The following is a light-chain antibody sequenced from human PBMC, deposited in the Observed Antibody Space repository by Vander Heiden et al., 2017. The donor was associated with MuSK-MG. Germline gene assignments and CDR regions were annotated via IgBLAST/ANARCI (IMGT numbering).Light chain of an antibody. CDR2: GAS. V-gene: IGKV3-20*01. CDR1: QTVDSRF. CDR3: QQYGNSRIS. Sequence: EVVLTQSPDTLALSPGERATLSCRASQTVDSRFLAWYQQKGGQPPRLLICGASSRATGIPDRFSGSGSGTDFTLTISRLEPEDCAVYYCQQYGNSRISFGQGTRLEIK. J-gene: IGKJ5*01.